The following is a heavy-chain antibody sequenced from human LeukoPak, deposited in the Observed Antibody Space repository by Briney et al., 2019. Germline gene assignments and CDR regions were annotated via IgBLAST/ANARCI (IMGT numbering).Heavy chain of an antibody. Sequence: PGRSLRLSCAASGFTFSSYAMHWVRQAPGKGLEWVAVISYDGSNKYYADSVKGRFTISRDNSKNTLYLQMNSLRAEDTAVYYCARDPDGPKVRYYFDYWGQGTLVTVSS. D-gene: IGHD4/OR15-4a*01. CDR3: ARDPDGPKVRYYFDY. CDR2: ISYDGSNK. CDR1: GFTFSSYA. J-gene: IGHJ4*02. V-gene: IGHV3-30*04.